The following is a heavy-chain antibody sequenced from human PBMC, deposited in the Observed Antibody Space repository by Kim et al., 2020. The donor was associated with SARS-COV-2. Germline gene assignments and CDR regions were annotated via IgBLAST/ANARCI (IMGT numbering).Heavy chain of an antibody. V-gene: IGHV4-39*01. Sequence: NPSLKSRVTISVDTSKNQFSLKLSSVTAADTAVYYCARRQQLTRFEYFQHWGQGTLVTVSS. J-gene: IGHJ1*01. D-gene: IGHD6-13*01. CDR3: ARRQQLTRFEYFQH.